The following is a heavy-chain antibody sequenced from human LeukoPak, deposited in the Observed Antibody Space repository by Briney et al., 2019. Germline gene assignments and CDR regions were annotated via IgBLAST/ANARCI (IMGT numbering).Heavy chain of an antibody. J-gene: IGHJ4*02. V-gene: IGHV3-9*01. CDR3: AKDIRVGATNLLQSTFDY. D-gene: IGHD1-26*01. CDR1: GGSISNFY. CDR2: ISWNSGSI. Sequence: LSLTCTVSGGSISNFYWSWIRQPAGKGLEWVSGISWNSGSIGYADSVKGRFTISRDNAKNSLYLQMNSLRAEDTALYYCAKDIRVGATNLLQSTFDYWGQGTLVTVSS.